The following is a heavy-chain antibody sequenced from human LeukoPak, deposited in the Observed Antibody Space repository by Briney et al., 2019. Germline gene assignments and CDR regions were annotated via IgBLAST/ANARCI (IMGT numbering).Heavy chain of an antibody. V-gene: IGHV1-69*06. D-gene: IGHD5-18*01. CDR2: IIPIFGTA. Sequence: GASVKVSCKASGGTFSSYAISWVRQAPGQGLEWMGGIIPIFGTANYAQKFQGRVTITADKSTSTAYMELSSLRSEDTAVYYCAREEGDGTAMVSWGQGTLVTVSS. CDR3: AREEGDGTAMVS. J-gene: IGHJ5*02. CDR1: GGTFSSYA.